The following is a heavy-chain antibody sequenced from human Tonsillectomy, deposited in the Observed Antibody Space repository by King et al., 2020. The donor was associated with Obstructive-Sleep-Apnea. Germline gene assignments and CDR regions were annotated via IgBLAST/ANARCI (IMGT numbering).Heavy chain of an antibody. J-gene: IGHJ6*02. CDR1: GFTFDDYA. Sequence: VQLVESGGGLVQPGRSLRLSCAASGFTFDDYAMHWVRQAPGRGLEWVSGICWNSGSIGYADSVKGRFTISSDNAKNSLYLQMNSLGAEDTALYYCAKDIGLSPDYYYYGMDVWGQGTTVTVSS. CDR3: AKDIGLSPDYYYYGMDV. V-gene: IGHV3-9*01. CDR2: ICWNSGSI.